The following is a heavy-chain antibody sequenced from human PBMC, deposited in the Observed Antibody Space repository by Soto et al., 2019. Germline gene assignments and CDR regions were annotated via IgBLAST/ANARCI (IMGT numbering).Heavy chain of an antibody. J-gene: IGHJ6*02. CDR2: TVVGSGNT. Sequence: GASVKVSCKASGFTFTSSAVQWVRQARGQRLEWIGWTVVGSGNTNYAQKFQERVTITRDMSTSTAYMELSSLRSEDTAVYYCAAAAADLIYYGMDVWGQETTVTVSS. V-gene: IGHV1-58*01. D-gene: IGHD6-13*01. CDR1: GFTFTSSA. CDR3: AAAAADLIYYGMDV.